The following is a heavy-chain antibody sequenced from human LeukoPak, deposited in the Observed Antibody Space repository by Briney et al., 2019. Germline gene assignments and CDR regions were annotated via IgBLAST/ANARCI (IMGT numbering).Heavy chain of an antibody. D-gene: IGHD1-26*01. CDR2: LYSGGST. CDR3: AKDVGKWESLHFFDY. V-gene: IGHV3-53*01. CDR1: GFTVSSVY. Sequence: PGGSLRLSCTASGFTVSSVYMNWVRQAPGKGLEWVSVLYSGGSTYYADSVRGRFTISRDSSKNTLYLQMNSLRVEDTAVYYCAKDVGKWESLHFFDYWGQGTLVTVSS. J-gene: IGHJ4*02.